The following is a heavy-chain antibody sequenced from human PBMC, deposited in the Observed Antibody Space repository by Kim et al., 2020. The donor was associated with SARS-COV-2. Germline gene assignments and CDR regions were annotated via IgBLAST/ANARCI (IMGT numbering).Heavy chain of an antibody. CDR3: ARGPYVRYSSGYYYSGRFGGNPDY. CDR2: INHSGST. D-gene: IGHD6-19*01. Sequence: SETLSLTCAVYGGSFSGYYWSWIRQPPGKGLEWIGEINHSGSTNYNPSLKSRVTISVDTSKNQFSLKLSSVTAADTAVYYCARGPYVRYSSGYYYSGRFGGNPDYWGQGTLVTVSS. CDR1: GGSFSGYY. V-gene: IGHV4-34*01. J-gene: IGHJ4*02.